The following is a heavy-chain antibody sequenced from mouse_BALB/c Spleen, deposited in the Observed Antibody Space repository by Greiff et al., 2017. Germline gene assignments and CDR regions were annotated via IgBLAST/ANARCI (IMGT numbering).Heavy chain of an antibody. D-gene: IGHD2-4*01. V-gene: IGHV10-3*03. CDR3: VRNYDYDGDAMDY. J-gene: IGHJ4*01. CDR1: GFTFNTYA. Sequence: EVQLVESGGGLVQPKGSLKLSCAASGFTFNTYAMHWVCQAPGKGLEWVARIRSKSNNYATYYADSVKDRFTISRDDSQSMLYLQMNNLKTEDTAMYYCVRNYDYDGDAMDYWGQGTSVTVSS. CDR2: IRSKSNNYAT.